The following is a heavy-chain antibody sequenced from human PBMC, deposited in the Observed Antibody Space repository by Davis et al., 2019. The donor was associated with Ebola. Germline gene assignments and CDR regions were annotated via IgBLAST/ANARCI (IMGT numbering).Heavy chain of an antibody. CDR3: SRDSPGIDYNYGMEV. D-gene: IGHD2-15*01. J-gene: IGHJ6*02. Sequence: GESLKISCAASGFTVSSNYMSWVRQAPGKGLEWVSVIYSGGSTYYADSVKGRFTISRDNSKNSLYLQMNSLRAVDTAVYYCSRDSPGIDYNYGMEVWGQGTTVTVSS. V-gene: IGHV3-53*01. CDR2: IYSGGST. CDR1: GFTVSSNY.